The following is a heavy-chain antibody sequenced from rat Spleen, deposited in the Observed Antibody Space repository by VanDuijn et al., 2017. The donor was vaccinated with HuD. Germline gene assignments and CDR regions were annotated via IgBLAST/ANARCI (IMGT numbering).Heavy chain of an antibody. D-gene: IGHD1-1*01. J-gene: IGHJ4*01. Sequence: QVQLMESGPGLVQPSQTLSLTCTVSGFSLTTNGVTWVRQPPRKGLEWITTISSGGNTYYNSALKSRLSISRDTSKSQVFLKMNSLQTEDTAIYYCTRDAYSGPYYVMDAWGQGASVTVSS. CDR2: ISSGGNT. V-gene: IGHV2S12*01. CDR1: GFSLTTNG. CDR3: TRDAYSGPYYVMDA.